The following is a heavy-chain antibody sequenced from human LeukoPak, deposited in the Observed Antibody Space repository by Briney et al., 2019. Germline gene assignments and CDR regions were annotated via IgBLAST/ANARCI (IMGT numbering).Heavy chain of an antibody. CDR1: GFTFSSYG. CDR2: IWYDGSNK. V-gene: IGHV3-33*01. D-gene: IGHD3-22*01. Sequence: GGSLRLSCAASGFTFSSYGMHWVRQAPGKGLEWVAVIWYDGSNKYYADSVKGRFTISRDNSKNTLYLQMNSLRAEDTAVYYCARDWRTMIGYYFDYWGQGTLVTASS. J-gene: IGHJ4*02. CDR3: ARDWRTMIGYYFDY.